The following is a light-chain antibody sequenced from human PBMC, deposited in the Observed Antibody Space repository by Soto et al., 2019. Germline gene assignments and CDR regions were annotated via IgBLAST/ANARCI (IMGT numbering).Light chain of an antibody. CDR3: SSYTISAIV. CDR1: SGDVGDDKY. V-gene: IGLV2-14*03. J-gene: IGLJ2*01. Sequence: QSALTQPASVSGSPGQSITISCTGASGDVGDDKYVSWYQQHPGKAPKLILYDVSDRPSGISHRFSGSKSGNTASLTISGLHAEDEADYFCSSYTISAIVFGGGTQLTVL. CDR2: DVS.